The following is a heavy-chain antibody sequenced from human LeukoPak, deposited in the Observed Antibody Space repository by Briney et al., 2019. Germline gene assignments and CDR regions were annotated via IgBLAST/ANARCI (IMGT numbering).Heavy chain of an antibody. Sequence: RGESLKISCKGSGYSFTSYWIGWVRQMPGKGLEWMGIIYPGDSDTRYSPSFQGQVTISADKSIGTAYLQWSSLKASDTAMYYCARVPRRGYYYGSGSYYYFDYWGQGTLVTVSS. J-gene: IGHJ4*02. CDR2: IYPGDSDT. CDR3: ARVPRRGYYYGSGSYYYFDY. V-gene: IGHV5-51*01. D-gene: IGHD3-10*01. CDR1: GYSFTSYW.